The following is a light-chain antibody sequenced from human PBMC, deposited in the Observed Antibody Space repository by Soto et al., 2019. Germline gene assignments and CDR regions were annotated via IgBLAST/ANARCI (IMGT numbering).Light chain of an antibody. CDR3: QQYGSSPLT. V-gene: IGKV3-20*01. Sequence: EIVLTQSPGTLSLSPGERATLSCRASQIVSSDFLAWYQRRPGQAPRLLIYGASSRATGIPDRFSGSGSGADFTLTISRLEPEDFAVYYCQQYGSSPLTFGGGIKVDIK. CDR2: GAS. J-gene: IGKJ4*01. CDR1: QIVSSDF.